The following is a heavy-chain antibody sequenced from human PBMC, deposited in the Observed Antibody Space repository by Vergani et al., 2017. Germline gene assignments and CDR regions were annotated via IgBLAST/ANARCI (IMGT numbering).Heavy chain of an antibody. CDR3: ARDRRDTAMAGVFDY. J-gene: IGHJ4*02. V-gene: IGHV3-30*01. D-gene: IGHD5-18*01. Sequence: QVQLVESGGGVVQPGRSLRLSCAASGFTFSSYAMHWVRQAPGKGLEWVAVISYDGSKKYYADSVKGRFTISRDNSKNTLYLQMNSLRAEDTAVYYCARDRRDTAMAGVFDYWGQGTLVTVSS. CDR1: GFTFSSYA. CDR2: ISYDGSKK.